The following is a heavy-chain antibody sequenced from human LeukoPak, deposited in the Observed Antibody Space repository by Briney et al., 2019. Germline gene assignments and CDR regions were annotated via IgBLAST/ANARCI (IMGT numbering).Heavy chain of an antibody. CDR3: ARQTYYSSGYFDY. V-gene: IGHV4-39*01. D-gene: IGHD3-22*01. J-gene: IGHJ4*02. CDR2: FYYSGST. CDR1: GGPISSSNYY. Sequence: PSETLSLTCTVSGGPISSSNYYWGWIRQPPGKGLEWIGSFYYSGSTYYKPSLKSRVTISVDTPMNQFSLKLSSVTAADTAVYYCARQTYYSSGYFDYWGQGTLVTVSS.